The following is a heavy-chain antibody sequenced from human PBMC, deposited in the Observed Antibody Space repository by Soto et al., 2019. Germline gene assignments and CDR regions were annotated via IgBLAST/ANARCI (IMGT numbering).Heavy chain of an antibody. Sequence: SETLSLTCTVSGGSISSGDYYWSWIRQPPGKGLEWIGYIYYSGSTYYNPSLKSRVTISVDTSKNQFSLKLSSVTAADTAVYYCARGAKNYDILTGYYYYYGMDVWGQGTAVTVSS. CDR2: IYYSGST. D-gene: IGHD3-9*01. V-gene: IGHV4-30-4*01. CDR3: ARGAKNYDILTGYYYYYGMDV. J-gene: IGHJ6*02. CDR1: GGSISSGDYY.